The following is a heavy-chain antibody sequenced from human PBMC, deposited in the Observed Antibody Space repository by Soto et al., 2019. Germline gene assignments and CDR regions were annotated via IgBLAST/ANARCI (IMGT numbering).Heavy chain of an antibody. J-gene: IGHJ6*03. CDR3: ARVPGSWYYYYMDV. CDR1: GYTFTSYD. V-gene: IGHV1-8*01. Sequence: QVQLVQSGAEVKKPGASVKVSFKASGYTFTSYDINWVRQATGQGLEWMGWMNPNSGNTGYAQKFQGRVTMTRNTSISTAYMELSSLRSEDTAVYYCARVPGSWYYYYMDVWGKGTTVTVSS. D-gene: IGHD6-13*01. CDR2: MNPNSGNT.